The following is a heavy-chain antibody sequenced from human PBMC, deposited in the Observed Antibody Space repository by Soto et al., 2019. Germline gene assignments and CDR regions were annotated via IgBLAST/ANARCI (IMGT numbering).Heavy chain of an antibody. V-gene: IGHV3-72*01. J-gene: IGHJ6*02. CDR1: AFTLSGHH. D-gene: IGHD2-21*02. Sequence: GGSLRLSCTASAFTLSGHHMGWVRQAPGKGLEWVGRTRKKAENYSTAYAASVKGRFTISRDDSKNTAYLQMNSLKTEDTAVYYCTRLGAYCGGDCYLKYYYYYGMDVWGQGTTVTVSS. CDR2: TRKKAENYST. CDR3: TRLGAYCGGDCYLKYYYYYGMDV.